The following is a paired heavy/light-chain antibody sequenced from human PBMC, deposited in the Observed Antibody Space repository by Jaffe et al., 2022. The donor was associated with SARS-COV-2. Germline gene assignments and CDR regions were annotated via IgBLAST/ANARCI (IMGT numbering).Light chain of an antibody. J-gene: IGKJ5*01. CDR3: QQRSEWPIT. CDR1: QSISSY. CDR2: DAS. Sequence: EIVLTQSPATLSWSPGERATLSCRASQSISSYLAWYQQKPGQAPRLLIYDASNRATGIPARFSGSGSGTDFTLTISSLEPEDFAVYYCQQRSEWPITFGQGTRLEIK. V-gene: IGKV3-11*01.
Heavy chain of an antibody. CDR1: GFTFSTYA. J-gene: IGHJ4*02. D-gene: IGHD5-12*01. V-gene: IGHV3-23*04. Sequence: EVQLVESGGGLVQPGGSLRLSCAASGFTFSTYAMSWVRQAPGKGLEWVSAISGSGDSTHYAESVKGRFTISRDNSKNVLYLQMNSLRAEDTAIYYCAKSLSHSGHFYPLDYWGQGTLVTVSS. CDR2: ISGSGDST. CDR3: AKSLSHSGHFYPLDY.